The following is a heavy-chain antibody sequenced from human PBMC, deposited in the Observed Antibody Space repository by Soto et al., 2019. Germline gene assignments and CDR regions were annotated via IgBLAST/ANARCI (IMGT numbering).Heavy chain of an antibody. CDR2: ISYDGSNK. D-gene: IGHD6-25*01. J-gene: IGHJ4*02. CDR3: AKDQLILAADPHVAFDY. Sequence: QVQLVESGGGVVQPGRSLRLSCAASGFTFSSYGMHWVRQAPGKGLEWVAVISYDGSNKYYADSVKGRFTISRDNSKNTLYLQMNTLTADDTAVYYCAKDQLILAADPHVAFDYWGLRTLVTVSS. CDR1: GFTFSSYG. V-gene: IGHV3-30*18.